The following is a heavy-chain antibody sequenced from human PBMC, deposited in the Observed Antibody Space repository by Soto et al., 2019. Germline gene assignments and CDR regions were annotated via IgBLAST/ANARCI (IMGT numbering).Heavy chain of an antibody. J-gene: IGHJ5*02. CDR2: IYYSGST. CDR1: GGSISSGDYY. V-gene: IGHV4-30-4*01. D-gene: IGHD3-10*01. Sequence: SETLSLTCTVSGGSISSGDYYWSWIRQPPGKGLEWIGYIYYSGSTYYNPSLKSRVTISVDTSKNQFSLKLSSVTAADTAVYYCARVTAGDNWFDPWGQGTLVTVSS. CDR3: ARVTAGDNWFDP.